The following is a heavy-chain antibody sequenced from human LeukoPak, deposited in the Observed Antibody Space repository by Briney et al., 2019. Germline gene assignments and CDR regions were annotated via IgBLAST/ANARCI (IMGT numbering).Heavy chain of an antibody. Sequence: SETLSLTCPVSGGSLSSYYWSWIRQPPGKGLAWIGYIYYSGSTNYKPSLKSRVTISVDTSKNQFSLKLSSVTAADTAVYYCARGGNDFWSGSPDAFDIWGQGTMVTVSS. V-gene: IGHV4-59*01. CDR1: GGSLSSYY. CDR3: ARGGNDFWSGSPDAFDI. J-gene: IGHJ3*02. D-gene: IGHD3-3*01. CDR2: IYYSGST.